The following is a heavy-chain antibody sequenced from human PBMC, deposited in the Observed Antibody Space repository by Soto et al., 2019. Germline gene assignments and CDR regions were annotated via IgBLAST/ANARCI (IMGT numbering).Heavy chain of an antibody. CDR3: AYYYGSGSYFIFDY. V-gene: IGHV3-48*02. J-gene: IGHJ4*02. D-gene: IGHD3-10*01. Sequence: GGSLRLSCAASGFTFSSYSMNWVRQAPGKGLEWVSYISSSSSTIYYADSVKGRFTISRDNAKNSLYLQMNSLRDEDTAVYYCAYYYGSGSYFIFDYWGQGTLVTVSS. CDR2: ISSSSSTI. CDR1: GFTFSSYS.